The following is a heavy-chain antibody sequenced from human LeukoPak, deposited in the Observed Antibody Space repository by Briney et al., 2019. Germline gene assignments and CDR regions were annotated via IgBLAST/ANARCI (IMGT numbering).Heavy chain of an antibody. CDR1: GGSFSGYY. J-gene: IGHJ3*02. CDR2: INHSGST. D-gene: IGHD1-26*01. Sequence: SETLSLTCAVYGGSFSGYYWSWIRQPPGKGLEWIGEINHSGSTNYNPSLKSRVTISVDTSKNQFSLKLSSVTAADTAVYYCARAELLGAFDIWGQGTMVTVSS. CDR3: ARAELLGAFDI. V-gene: IGHV4-34*01.